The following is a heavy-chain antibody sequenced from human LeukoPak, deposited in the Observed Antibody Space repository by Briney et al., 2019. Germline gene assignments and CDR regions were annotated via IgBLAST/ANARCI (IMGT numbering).Heavy chain of an antibody. CDR2: IKQDESEK. CDR1: GFTFSNYW. CDR3: ARALDSSSSRYQAFEE. Sequence: GGSLRLSCSASGFTFSNYWMSWVRQAPGKGLEWVAHIKQDESEKYYVDSVKGRFTISRDNAKSSLYLQMNSLRAEDTAVYYCARALDSSSSRYQAFEEWRQGTLVTVSS. J-gene: IGHJ4*02. D-gene: IGHD2-2*01. V-gene: IGHV3-7*01.